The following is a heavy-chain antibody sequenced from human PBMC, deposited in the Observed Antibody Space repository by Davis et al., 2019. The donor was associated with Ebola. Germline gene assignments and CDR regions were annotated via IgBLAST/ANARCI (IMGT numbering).Heavy chain of an antibody. CDR2: IWYDGSNK. CDR3: ARDRMAVADLYYFDY. J-gene: IGHJ4*02. CDR1: GFTFSSYG. V-gene: IGHV3-33*08. Sequence: GESLKISCAASGFTFSSYGMHWVRQAPGKGLEWVAVIWYDGSNKYYADSVKGRFTISRDNSKNTLYLQMNSLRAGDTAVYYCARDRMAVADLYYFDYWGQGTLVTVSS. D-gene: IGHD6-19*01.